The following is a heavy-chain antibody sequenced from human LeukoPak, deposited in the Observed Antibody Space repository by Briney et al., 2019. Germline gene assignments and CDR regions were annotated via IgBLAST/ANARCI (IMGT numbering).Heavy chain of an antibody. J-gene: IGHJ4*02. CDR2: IIPIFGTA. V-gene: IGHV1-69*06. CDR1: GGTFSSYA. D-gene: IGHD6-13*01. Sequence: SVKVSCKASGGTFSSYAISWVRQAPGQGPEWMGGIIPIFGTANYAQKFQGRVTITADKSTSTAYMEVSSLRSEDTAVYYCARSQQLVRRYFDYWGQGTLVTVSS. CDR3: ARSQQLVRRYFDY.